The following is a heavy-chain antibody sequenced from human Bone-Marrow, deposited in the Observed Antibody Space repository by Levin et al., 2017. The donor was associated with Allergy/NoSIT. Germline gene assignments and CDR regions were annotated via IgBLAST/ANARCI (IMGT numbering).Heavy chain of an antibody. J-gene: IGHJ4*02. D-gene: IGHD3-10*01. CDR1: GYILTSFD. V-gene: IGHV1-8*01. CDR2: MNPSSSHT. CDR3: ARAVRGHLLSDF. Sequence: ASVKVSCKTSGYILTSFDNIGVRHATRQALEGRGWMNPSSSHTGYTESLQGRVPMTETTSINTAYMELSSLTSEDTALYFCARAVRGHLLSDFWGQGTQVTVSS.